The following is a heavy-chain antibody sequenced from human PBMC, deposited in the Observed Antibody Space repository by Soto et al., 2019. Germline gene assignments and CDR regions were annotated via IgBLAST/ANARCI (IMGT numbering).Heavy chain of an antibody. CDR2: ISYDGSNK. CDR3: AKSGYGDGAYFDY. D-gene: IGHD4-17*01. J-gene: IGHJ4*02. Sequence: LRLSCAASGFTFSSYGMHWVRQAPGKGLEWVAVISYDGSNKYYADSVKGRFTISRDNSKNTLYLQMNSLRAEDTAVYYCAKSGYGDGAYFDYWGQGTLVTVSS. V-gene: IGHV3-30*18. CDR1: GFTFSSYG.